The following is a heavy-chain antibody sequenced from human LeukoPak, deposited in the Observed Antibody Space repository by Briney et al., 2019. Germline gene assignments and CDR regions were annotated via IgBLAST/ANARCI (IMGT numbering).Heavy chain of an antibody. CDR2: INANNDGS. CDR3: ARKRGVGVDTNAFDM. CDR1: GYTITGYY. J-gene: IGHJ3*02. Sequence: ASVKVSCKASGYTITGYYMHWVRQAPGQGLEWMGWINANNDGSVYAQRFQGRVTMTRDTSINTAYMELSRLRSDDTAVYYCARKRGVGVDTNAFDMWGQGTMVTVSS. V-gene: IGHV1-2*02. D-gene: IGHD3-3*01.